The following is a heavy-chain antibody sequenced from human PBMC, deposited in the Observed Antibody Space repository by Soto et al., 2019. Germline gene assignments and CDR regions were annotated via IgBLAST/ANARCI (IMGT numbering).Heavy chain of an antibody. CDR2: IHSSGSS. Sequence: AWDTLYLTCTVSGGSFMTYYWSWIRQPAGRGLEWIGRIHSSGSSDYSPSLKSRVTMSVDTSKNQVSLKMSSVTAADTAVYYCARDVHCSGGNCQEHYFDYWGRGALVTVS. CDR3: ARDVHCSGGNCQEHYFDY. V-gene: IGHV4-4*07. J-gene: IGHJ4*02. D-gene: IGHD2-15*01. CDR1: GGSFMTYY.